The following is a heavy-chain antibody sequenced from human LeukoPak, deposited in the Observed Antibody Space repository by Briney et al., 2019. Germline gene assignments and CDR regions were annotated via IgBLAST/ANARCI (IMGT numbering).Heavy chain of an antibody. CDR3: ARDSNYYGSGSYDY. CDR1: GGSFSGYY. D-gene: IGHD3-10*01. J-gene: IGHJ4*02. CDR2: INHSGST. Sequence: PSETLSLTCAVYGGSFSGYYWSWIRQPPGKGLEWIGEINHSGSTNYNPSLKSRVTISVDTSKNQFSLKLSSVTAADTAVYYCARDSNYYGSGSYDYWGQGTLVTASS. V-gene: IGHV4-34*01.